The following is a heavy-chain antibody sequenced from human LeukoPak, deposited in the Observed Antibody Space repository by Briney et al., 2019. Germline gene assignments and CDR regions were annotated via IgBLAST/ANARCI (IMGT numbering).Heavy chain of an antibody. V-gene: IGHV3-23*01. CDR3: AKDPGVVPAHYFDY. CDR2: TGSTGVST. J-gene: IGHJ4*02. D-gene: IGHD2-2*01. Sequence: GGSLRLSCAAPGFTFSSYAINWVRQAPGKGLEWVSATGSTGVSTFYADSVKGRFTVSRDNSKNTLSLQMNSLRAEDTAVYYCAKDPGVVPAHYFDYWGQGILVTVSS. CDR1: GFTFSSYA.